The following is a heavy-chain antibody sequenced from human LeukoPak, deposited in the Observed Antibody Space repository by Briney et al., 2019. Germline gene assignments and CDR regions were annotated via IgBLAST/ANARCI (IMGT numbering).Heavy chain of an antibody. CDR1: GFTFSSYG. V-gene: IGHV3-30*18. CDR3: AKVVGTRRNYFDY. Sequence: GGSLRLSCAASGFTFSSYGMHWVRQAPGKGLEWVAVISYDGSNKYYADSVKGRFTISRDNSKNTLYLQMNSLSAEDTAVYYCAKVVGTRRNYFDYWGQGTLVTVSS. J-gene: IGHJ4*02. CDR2: ISYDGSNK. D-gene: IGHD1-1*01.